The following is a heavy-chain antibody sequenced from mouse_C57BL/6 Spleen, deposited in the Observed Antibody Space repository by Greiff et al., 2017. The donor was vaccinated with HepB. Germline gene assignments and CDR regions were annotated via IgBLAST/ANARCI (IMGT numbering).Heavy chain of an antibody. D-gene: IGHD2-1*01. CDR1: GYTFPSYW. CDR2: IDPSDSHT. J-gene: IGHJ3*01. Sequence: QVQLQQPGAELVMPGASVKLSCKASGYTFPSYWLHWVQQRPGQGLEWIGEIDPSDSHTNYNQKFKGKSTLTVDKSSSTAYMRLSILTSEDSAVYYCARSGDGNYDWFAYWGQVTLVTVSA. CDR3: ARSGDGNYDWFAY. V-gene: IGHV1-69*01.